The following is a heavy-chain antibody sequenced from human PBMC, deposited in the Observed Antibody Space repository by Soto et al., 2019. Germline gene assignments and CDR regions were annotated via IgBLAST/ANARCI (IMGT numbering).Heavy chain of an antibody. CDR2: INPNSGGT. J-gene: IGHJ5*02. CDR3: ARDTEVATVLTNWFEP. D-gene: IGHD5-12*01. Sequence: QVQLVQSGAEVKSPGASVRVSCEASGYTFTGYYLQWVRQAPGQGLEWMGWINPNSGGTNYAQKFEGRVTMTRDTSINTAYMELSRLTFDDTAVYYCARDTEVATVLTNWFEPWGQGTLVTVSS. CDR1: GYTFTGYY. V-gene: IGHV1-2*02.